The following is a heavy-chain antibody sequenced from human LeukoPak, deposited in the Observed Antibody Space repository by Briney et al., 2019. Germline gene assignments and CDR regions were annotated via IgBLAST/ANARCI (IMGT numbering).Heavy chain of an antibody. CDR2: ISGSGGST. CDR3: AKDGVDIVVVPAAINYYYYMDV. V-gene: IGHV3-23*01. D-gene: IGHD2-2*02. Sequence: PGGSLTLSCAASGFIFRRYAMRWVRQAAGKGLEWVSAISGSGGSTYCADSVKGRFTISRDNSKNTLSLQMNSLRAEDTAVYYCAKDGVDIVVVPAAINYYYYMDVWGKGTTVTVSS. CDR1: GFIFRRYA. J-gene: IGHJ6*03.